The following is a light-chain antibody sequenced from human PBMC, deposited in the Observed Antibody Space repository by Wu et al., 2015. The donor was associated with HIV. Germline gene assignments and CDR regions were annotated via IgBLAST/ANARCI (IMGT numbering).Light chain of an antibody. CDR2: GAS. J-gene: IGKJ2*01. V-gene: IGKV3-20*01. Sequence: CRASQSVSSSYVGLVSAEILATAPRLFIYGASSRAAGIPDRFRGSGSGTDFTLTISRLEPEDSAVYYCQQYGSSPYTFGQGTKLEIK. CDR3: QQYGSSPYT. CDR1: QSVSSSY.